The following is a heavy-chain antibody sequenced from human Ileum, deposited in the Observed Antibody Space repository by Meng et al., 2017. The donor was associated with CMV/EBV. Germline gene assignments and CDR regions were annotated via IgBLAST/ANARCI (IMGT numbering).Heavy chain of an antibody. J-gene: IGHJ4*02. CDR3: ARSGDPGITVTGAFDI. CDR2: INGGNGDT. Sequence: QVQIVQAGAEVKKPGASVRVSCKASGYSFTSLGMHWVRQTPGQKLEWMGYINGGNGDTAFSPKAQGRVTITRDTSASTAYMELNNLRSEDTGIYYCARSGDPGITVTGAFDIWGQGTPVTVSS. CDR1: GYSFTSLG. D-gene: IGHD6-19*01. V-gene: IGHV1-3*01.